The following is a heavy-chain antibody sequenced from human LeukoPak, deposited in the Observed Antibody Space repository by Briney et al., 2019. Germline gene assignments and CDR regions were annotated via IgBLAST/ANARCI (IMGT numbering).Heavy chain of an antibody. CDR3: VKDGIDGATWGYFWS. V-gene: IGHV3-43*01. J-gene: IGHJ5*02. Sequence: GGSLRLSCVVSGFSFHDYTMHWVRQIPGKGLEWVALLSWNAQITSYGESVKGRLNISRDDSKNTLYLEMSRLNFDDTGLYYCVKDGIDGATWGYFWSWGRGTLVSVST. D-gene: IGHD3-3*01. CDR2: LSWNAQIT. CDR1: GFSFHDYT.